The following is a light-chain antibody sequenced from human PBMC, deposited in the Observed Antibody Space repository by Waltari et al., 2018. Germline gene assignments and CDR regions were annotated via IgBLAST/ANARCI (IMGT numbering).Light chain of an antibody. CDR1: NIGGNS. CDR3: QVWDGSTNRPV. J-gene: IGLJ3*02. V-gene: IGLV3-21*04. CDR2: YDS. Sequence: SHVLTQPPSVSVAPGKTARITCCGNNIGGNSVHWYQQKPGQAPMVVMYYDSDRPSGIPERVSGSKSGSRATLTISRVEAGDEADYHCQVWDGSTNRPVFGGGTTLTVL.